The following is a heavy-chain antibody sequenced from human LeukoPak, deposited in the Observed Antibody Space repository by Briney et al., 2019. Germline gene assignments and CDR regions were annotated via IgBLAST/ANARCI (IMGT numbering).Heavy chain of an antibody. D-gene: IGHD1-1*01. V-gene: IGHV1-2*02. CDR3: ARVLSAPTGFRIYYYYMDV. CDR1: GYTFTGYY. CDR2: INPNSGGT. Sequence: ASVKVSCKTSGYTFTGYYMHWVRQAPGQGLEWMGWINPNSGGTNYAQKFQGRVTMTRDTSISTAYMELSRLRSDDTAVYYCARVLSAPTGFRIYYYYMDVWGKGTSITVSS. J-gene: IGHJ6*03.